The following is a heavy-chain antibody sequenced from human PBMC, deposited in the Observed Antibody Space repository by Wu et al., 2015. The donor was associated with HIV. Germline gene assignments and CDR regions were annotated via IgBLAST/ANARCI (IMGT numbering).Heavy chain of an antibody. D-gene: IGHD4-11*01. CDR2: IIPIFGTP. J-gene: IGHJ4*02. Sequence: QVQLVQSGTELKRPGSSVKISCKASGGTFSSYAINWVRQAPGQGLEWVGRIIPIFGTPDYARKFRGRIRITADESSTTSYMELISLGREDTATYFCTRRQQLLDQWGQGTLISVSS. CDR3: TRRQQLLDQ. V-gene: IGHV1-69*13. CDR1: GGTFSSYA.